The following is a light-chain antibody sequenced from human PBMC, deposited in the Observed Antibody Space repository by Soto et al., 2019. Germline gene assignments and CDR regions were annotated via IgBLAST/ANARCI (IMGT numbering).Light chain of an antibody. CDR2: SNN. CDR1: SSNIGSSA. CDR3: AAWDDSLNEV. Sequence: QSVLTQPPSASGTPGQRVTISCSGSSSNIGSSAVNWYQQLPGTAPKPLIYSNNQRPSGVPDRFSGSKSGTSASLAISGLQSEDEADYYCAAWDDSLNEVFGTGTKVTVL. J-gene: IGLJ1*01. V-gene: IGLV1-44*01.